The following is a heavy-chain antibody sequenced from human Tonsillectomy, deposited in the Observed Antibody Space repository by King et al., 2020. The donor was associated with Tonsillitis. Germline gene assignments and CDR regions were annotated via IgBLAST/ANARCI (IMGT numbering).Heavy chain of an antibody. J-gene: IGHJ4*02. D-gene: IGHD2-15*01. Sequence: VQLQQWGAGLLKPSETLSLTCAVYGGSFSGYYWSWIRQPPGKGLEWIGEINHSGSTNYNPSLKSRVTISLSTSKSQFSLKLSSVTAADTAVYYCARGGGCSGGGCYGDYWGQGTLVTVSS. CDR1: GGSFSGYY. CDR2: INHSGST. V-gene: IGHV4-34*01. CDR3: ARGGGCSGGGCYGDY.